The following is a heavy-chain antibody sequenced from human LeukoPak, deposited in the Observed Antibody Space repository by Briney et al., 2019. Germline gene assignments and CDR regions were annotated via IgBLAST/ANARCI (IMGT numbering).Heavy chain of an antibody. J-gene: IGHJ4*02. V-gene: IGHV3-23*01. D-gene: IGHD2/OR15-2a*01. CDR3: VPHTVIVTVAY. Sequence: GGSLRLSCAASGFTVSSNFMSWVRQAPGKGLEWVSAISSGSGSSYYVDSVKGRFTISRDNSKNTLYLQMNSLRAEDTAVYYCVPHTVIVTVAYWGQGTLVTVSS. CDR1: GFTVSSNF. CDR2: ISSGSGSS.